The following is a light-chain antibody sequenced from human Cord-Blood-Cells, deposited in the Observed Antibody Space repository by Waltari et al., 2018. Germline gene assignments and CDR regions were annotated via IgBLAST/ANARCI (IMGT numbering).Light chain of an antibody. CDR2: AAS. CDR1: QSISSY. J-gene: IGKJ3*01. CDR3: QQSYSTPFT. V-gene: IGKV1-39*01. Sequence: DIQMTQPLSSLSASVRHRVTTTCRASQSISSYLNWYQQKPGKAPKLLIYAASSLQSGVPSRFSGSGSGTDFTLTISSLQPEDFATYYCQQSYSTPFTFGPGTKVDIK.